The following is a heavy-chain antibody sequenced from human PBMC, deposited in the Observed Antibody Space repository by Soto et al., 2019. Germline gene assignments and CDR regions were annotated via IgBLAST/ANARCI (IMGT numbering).Heavy chain of an antibody. CDR3: TTRIA. CDR2: IGGKTGGGTT. D-gene: IGHD2-15*01. Sequence: EVPLVESGGGLVKPGESLRISCAASGFTLSDAWMSWVRQAPGKGLEWVGRIGGKTGGGTTDYAAPVKGRFSISRDDSKNTLYLQMNSLQTEDTGVHFCTTRIAGGQGTRVTVSP. J-gene: IGHJ4*02. CDR1: GFTLSDAW. V-gene: IGHV3-15*04.